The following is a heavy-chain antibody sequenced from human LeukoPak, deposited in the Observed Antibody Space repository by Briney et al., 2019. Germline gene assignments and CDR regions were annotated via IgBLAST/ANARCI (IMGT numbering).Heavy chain of an antibody. V-gene: IGHV3-30*02. CDR3: ATETIGRHYDY. CDR2: IPYDGNNK. CDR1: RFTFSSYG. D-gene: IGHD1-14*01. Sequence: GGSLRLSCAASRFTFSSYGVHWVRQAPGKGLEWVAFIPYDGNNKYYADSVKGRFTISRDNSKNTLYLQMNSLRAEDTAVYYCATETIGRHYDYWGQGTLLTVSS. J-gene: IGHJ4*02.